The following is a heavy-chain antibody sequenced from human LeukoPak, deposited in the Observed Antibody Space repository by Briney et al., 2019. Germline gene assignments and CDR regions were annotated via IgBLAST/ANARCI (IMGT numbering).Heavy chain of an antibody. CDR2: ISSDGRST. CDR3: VSSDWAFDY. V-gene: IGHV3-64D*06. D-gene: IGHD6-19*01. J-gene: IGHJ4*02. Sequence: PGRSLRLSCAASGFTFSSYAMHWVRQAPGKGLQYVSAISSDGRSTYYADSVKGRFTISRDNSKNTLYLQMSSLRAEDTAVYYCVSSDWAFDYWGQGTLVTVSS. CDR1: GFTFSSYA.